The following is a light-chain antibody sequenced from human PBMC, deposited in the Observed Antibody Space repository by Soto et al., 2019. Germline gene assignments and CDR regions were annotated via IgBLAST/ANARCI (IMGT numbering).Light chain of an antibody. V-gene: IGLV2-14*03. Sequence: QSVLTQPASVSGSPGQSITISCTGTSSDVGAYNYVSWYQQHPGKAPELMIYDVTSRPSGVSDRFSGSKSGNTASLTISGLRTEDEGDYYCSSKTTSSSTPVVFGGATKLTVL. CDR3: SSKTTSSSTPVV. CDR2: DVT. CDR1: SSDVGAYNY. J-gene: IGLJ3*02.